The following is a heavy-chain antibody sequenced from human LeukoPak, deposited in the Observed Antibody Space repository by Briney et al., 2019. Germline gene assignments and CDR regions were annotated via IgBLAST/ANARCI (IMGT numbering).Heavy chain of an antibody. CDR2: IYHSGST. CDR1: GHSISSGYY. CDR3: ASSSWYRSWFDP. Sequence: SETLSLTCSVSGHSISSGYYWVWIRQPPGKGLEWIGNIYHSGSTYYNPSLKSRVTISVDTSKNQFSLKLSSVTAADTAVFYCASSSWYRSWFDPWGQGTLVTVSS. J-gene: IGHJ5*02. D-gene: IGHD6-13*01. V-gene: IGHV4-38-2*02.